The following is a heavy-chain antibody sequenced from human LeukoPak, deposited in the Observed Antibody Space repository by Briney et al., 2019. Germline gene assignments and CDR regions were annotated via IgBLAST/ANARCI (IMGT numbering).Heavy chain of an antibody. CDR1: GGSFSGYY. V-gene: IGHV4-34*01. CDR3: ARGAMVRGIYTAFDI. J-gene: IGHJ3*02. D-gene: IGHD3-10*01. CDR2: IYYSGST. Sequence: SETLSLTCAVYGGSFSGYYWSWIRQPPGKGLEWIGSIYYSGSTNYNPSLKSRVTISVDTSKNQFSLKLSSVTAADTAVYYCARGAMVRGIYTAFDIWGQGTMVTVSS.